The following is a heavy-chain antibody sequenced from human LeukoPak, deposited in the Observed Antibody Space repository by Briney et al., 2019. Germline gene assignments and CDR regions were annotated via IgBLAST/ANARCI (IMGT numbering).Heavy chain of an antibody. D-gene: IGHD3-3*01. V-gene: IGHV3-7*01. CDR2: IKQDGSEK. Sequence: GGSLRLSCAASGFTFSSYWVSWVRQAPGKGLEWVANIKQDGSEKYYVDSVKGRFTISRDNAKNSLYLQMNSLRAEDTAVYYCARGRIWSGFPLVYWGLGTLVTVSS. CDR1: GFTFSSYW. CDR3: ARGRIWSGFPLVY. J-gene: IGHJ4*02.